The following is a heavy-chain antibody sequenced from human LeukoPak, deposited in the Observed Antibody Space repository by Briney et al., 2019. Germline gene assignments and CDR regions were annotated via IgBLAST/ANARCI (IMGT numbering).Heavy chain of an antibody. CDR3: ARIDGYNAPLDY. D-gene: IGHD5-24*01. Sequence: GASVKVSCKASGYTFTDYYMHWVRQAPGQGLEWMGRINPNSGGTNYAQKFQGRVTMTRDTSISTAYMELSRLRSDDTAVYYCARIDGYNAPLDYWGQGTLVTVSS. J-gene: IGHJ4*02. V-gene: IGHV1-2*06. CDR1: GYTFTDYY. CDR2: INPNSGGT.